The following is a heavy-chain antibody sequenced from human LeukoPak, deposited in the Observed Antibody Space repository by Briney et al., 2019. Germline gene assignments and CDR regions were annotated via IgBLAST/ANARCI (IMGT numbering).Heavy chain of an antibody. CDR2: ISYDGSNK. CDR3: TRGTNDYGGIERKIPFDY. V-gene: IGHV3-30-3*01. CDR1: GFTFSSYG. Sequence: PGGSLRLSCAASGFTFSSYGMHWVRQAPGKGLEWVAVISYDGSNKYYVDSVKGRFTISRDNSKNTLYLQMSSLRAEDTAVYYCTRGTNDYGGIERKIPFDYWGQGTLVTVSS. D-gene: IGHD4-23*01. J-gene: IGHJ4*02.